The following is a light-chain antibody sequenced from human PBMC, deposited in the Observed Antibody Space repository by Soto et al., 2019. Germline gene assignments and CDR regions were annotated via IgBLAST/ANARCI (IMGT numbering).Light chain of an antibody. CDR1: QGIGDT. CDR2: DTS. Sequence: EVVMTQSPATLSVSPGEGVTLSCRASQGIGDTLAWYQHKPGQTPRLLIYDTSTRATGIPARFSGSGSGTEFTLTISRLQSDDFAVYYCQHYQNWPPLYAFGQGTKLEIK. J-gene: IGKJ2*01. V-gene: IGKV3-15*01. CDR3: QHYQNWPPLYA.